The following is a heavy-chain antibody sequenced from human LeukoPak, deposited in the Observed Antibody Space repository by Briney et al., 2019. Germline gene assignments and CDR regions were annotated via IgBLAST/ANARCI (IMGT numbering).Heavy chain of an antibody. CDR2: INPNSGGT. CDR3: ARDQGDSSSWHTLDY. J-gene: IGHJ4*02. Sequence: ASVRVSCKASGYTFTGYYMHWVRQAPGQGLEWMGWINPNSGGTNYAQKFQGWVTMTRDTSISTAYMELSRLRSDDTAVYYCARDQGDSSSWHTLDYWGQGTLVTVSS. CDR1: GYTFTGYY. V-gene: IGHV1-2*04. D-gene: IGHD6-13*01.